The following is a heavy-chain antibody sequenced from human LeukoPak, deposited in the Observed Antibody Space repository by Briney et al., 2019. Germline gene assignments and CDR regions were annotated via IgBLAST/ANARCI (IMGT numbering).Heavy chain of an antibody. D-gene: IGHD6-19*01. Sequence: GGSLRLSCAASGFTFSSYGMHWVRQAPGKGLEWVSSISSSSNYIYYADSVKGRFTISRDNAKNSLYLQMNSLRAEDTAVYYCARDQKKTDSSGCPWGQGTLVTVSS. J-gene: IGHJ5*02. CDR1: GFTFSSYG. CDR2: ISSSSNYI. CDR3: ARDQKKTDSSGCP. V-gene: IGHV3-21*01.